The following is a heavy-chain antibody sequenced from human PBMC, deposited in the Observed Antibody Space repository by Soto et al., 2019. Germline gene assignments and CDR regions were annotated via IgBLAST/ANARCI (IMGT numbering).Heavy chain of an antibody. D-gene: IGHD3-9*01. CDR1: GFTFSSYS. CDR3: AREGLLELRYFDSDAFDI. J-gene: IGHJ3*02. V-gene: IGHV3-48*01. CDR2: ISSSSTI. Sequence: AGGSLRLSCAASGFTFSSYSMNWVRQAPGKGLEWVSYISSSSTIYYADSVKGRFTISRDNAKNSLYLQMNSLRAEDTAVYYCAREGLLELRYFDSDAFDIWGQGTMVTVSS.